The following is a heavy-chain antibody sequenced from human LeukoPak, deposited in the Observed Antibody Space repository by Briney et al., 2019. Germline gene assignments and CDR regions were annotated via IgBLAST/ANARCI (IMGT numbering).Heavy chain of an antibody. CDR3: ARVLLWFGEPRNWFDP. CDR2: IYYSGST. D-gene: IGHD3-10*01. CDR1: GGSISSSSYY. V-gene: IGHV4-39*01. Sequence: SETLSLTCTVSGGSISSSSYYWGWIRQPPGKGLEWFGSIYYSGSTYYNPSLKSRVTISVDTSKNQFSLKLSSVTAADTAVYYCARVLLWFGEPRNWFDPWGQGTLVTVSS. J-gene: IGHJ5*02.